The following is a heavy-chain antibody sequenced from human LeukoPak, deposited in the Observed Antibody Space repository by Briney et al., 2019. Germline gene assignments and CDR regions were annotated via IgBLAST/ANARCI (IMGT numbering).Heavy chain of an antibody. CDR3: ARDQAHSYGRYFDP. J-gene: IGHJ4*02. V-gene: IGHV4-59*01. CDR1: GDALSTYY. CDR2: ISYGTT. D-gene: IGHD5-18*01. Sequence: SETLSLTRSVSGDALSTYYWNWIRQIPGKGLEWIGYISYGTTDYNPSLKSRVTISVDTSKNEFSLRLTSVTAEDTAVYFCARDQAHSYGRYFDPWSQGTLVTVSS.